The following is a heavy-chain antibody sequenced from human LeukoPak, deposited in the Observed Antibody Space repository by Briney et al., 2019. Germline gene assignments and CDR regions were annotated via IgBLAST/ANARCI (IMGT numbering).Heavy chain of an antibody. V-gene: IGHV1-18*01. CDR3: ARAEYSGSYPTGY. D-gene: IGHD1-26*01. CDR2: ISAYNGNT. Sequence: LRASVKVSCKASGYTFTSYGISWVRQAPGQGLEWMGWISAYNGNTNYTQKLQGRVTMTTDTSTSTAYMELRSLRSDDTAVYYCARAEYSGSYPTGYWGQGTLVTVSS. J-gene: IGHJ4*02. CDR1: GYTFTSYG.